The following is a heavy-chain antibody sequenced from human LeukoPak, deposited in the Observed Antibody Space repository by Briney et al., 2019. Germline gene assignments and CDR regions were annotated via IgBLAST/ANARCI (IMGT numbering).Heavy chain of an antibody. CDR1: GFTFSKYW. V-gene: IGHV3-23*01. CDR2: ISGSGGST. CDR3: AKDRGSSWTGYFDY. Sequence: PGGSLRLSCAASGFTFSKYWMLWVRQAPGKGLEWVSAISGSGGSTYYADSVKGRFTISRDNSKNTLYLQMNSLRAEDTAVYYCAKDRGSSWTGYFDYWGQGTLVTVSS. D-gene: IGHD6-13*01. J-gene: IGHJ4*02.